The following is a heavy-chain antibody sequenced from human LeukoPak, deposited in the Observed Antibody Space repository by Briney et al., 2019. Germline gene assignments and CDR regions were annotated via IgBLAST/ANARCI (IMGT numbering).Heavy chain of an antibody. CDR2: IKYDGSEQ. J-gene: IGHJ4*02. D-gene: IGHD3-10*01. CDR1: GFIFSSHW. V-gene: IGHV3-7*03. Sequence: GGSLRLSCTSSGFIFSSHWMDWVRQAPGKGPEWVANIKYDGSEQYYVDSVKGRFSISRDNTKNLLYLQMNSLRVEDTAVYYCARDYGWSFANWGQGTLVTVSS. CDR3: ARDYGWSFAN.